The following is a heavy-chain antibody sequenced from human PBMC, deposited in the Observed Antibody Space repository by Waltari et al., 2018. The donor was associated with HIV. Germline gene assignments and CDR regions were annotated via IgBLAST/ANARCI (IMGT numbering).Heavy chain of an antibody. CDR2: ISSSSSYI. J-gene: IGHJ5*02. Sequence: EVQLVESGGGLVKPGGSLRLSCAASGFTFSSYSMNWVRQAPGKGLEWVSSISSSSSYIYYADSVKGRFTISRDNAKNSLYLQMNSLRAEDTAVYYCARDVGTRAGWFDPWGQGTLVTV. CDR3: ARDVGTRAGWFDP. CDR1: GFTFSSYS. D-gene: IGHD6-13*01. V-gene: IGHV3-21*01.